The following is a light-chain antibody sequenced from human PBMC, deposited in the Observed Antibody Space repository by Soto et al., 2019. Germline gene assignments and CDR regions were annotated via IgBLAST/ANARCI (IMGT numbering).Light chain of an antibody. CDR2: GAS. J-gene: IGKJ5*01. CDR3: QQLNSYPLT. CDR1: QSVSSTY. Sequence: EIVLTQSPGTLSLSPGERATLSCRASQSVSSTYLIWYQQKPGQAPRLLIYGASSRATGVPDRFSGGGSGTDFTLTISSLQPEDFATYYCQQLNSYPLTFGQGTRLENK. V-gene: IGKV3D-20*02.